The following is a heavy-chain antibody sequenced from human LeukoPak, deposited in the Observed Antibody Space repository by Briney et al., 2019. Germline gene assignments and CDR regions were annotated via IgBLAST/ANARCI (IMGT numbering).Heavy chain of an antibody. CDR3: ARDLADYDYVWGTPLSAFDI. J-gene: IGHJ3*02. CDR2: ISAYNGNT. CDR1: GYTFTRYG. D-gene: IGHD3-16*01. V-gene: IGHV1-18*01. Sequence: ASVKVSCKASGYTFTRYGINWVRQAPGQGLEWMGWISAYNGNTNYAQKLQGRVTMTTDTSTSTAYMELRSLRSDDTAVYYCARDLADYDYVWGTPLSAFDIWGQGSMVTVSS.